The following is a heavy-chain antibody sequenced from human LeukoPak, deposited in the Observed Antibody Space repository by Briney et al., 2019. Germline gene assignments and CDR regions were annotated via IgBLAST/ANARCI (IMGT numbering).Heavy chain of an antibody. V-gene: IGHV4-4*02. J-gene: IGHJ6*02. Sequence: SGTLSLTCAVSGGSISSSNWWSWVRQPPGKGLEWIGEIYHSGSTNYNPSLKSRVTISVDTSKNQFSLKLSSVTAADTAVYYCARSGDFDRPYYYGMDVWGQGTTVTVSS. CDR1: GGSISSSNW. D-gene: IGHD3-9*01. CDR2: IYHSGST. CDR3: ARSGDFDRPYYYGMDV.